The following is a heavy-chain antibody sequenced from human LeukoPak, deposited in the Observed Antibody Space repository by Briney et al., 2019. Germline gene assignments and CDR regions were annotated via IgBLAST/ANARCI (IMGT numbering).Heavy chain of an antibody. Sequence: GGSLRLSCAASGFTFSSYAMSWVRQAPGKGLEWVSAISGSGGSTYYADSVKGRFTISRDNSKNTLYLQMNSLRAEDTAVYYCAKDHLEGYYYYYMDVWGKGTTVTVSS. CDR3: AKDHLEGYYYYYMDV. D-gene: IGHD1-1*01. V-gene: IGHV3-23*01. CDR2: ISGSGGST. J-gene: IGHJ6*03. CDR1: GFTFSSYA.